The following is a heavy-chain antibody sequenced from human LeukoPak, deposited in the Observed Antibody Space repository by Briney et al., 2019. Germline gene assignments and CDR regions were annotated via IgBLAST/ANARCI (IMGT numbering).Heavy chain of an antibody. Sequence: SVKVSCKAPGGTFSNYAFSWVRQAPGQGLEWMGGIIPIFRTTNYAEHFQGRVTITTDESTNTAYLDLSSLRSEDTAVYYCAKDDGSATMGFDSWGQGTLVSVSS. CDR1: GGTFSNYA. J-gene: IGHJ5*01. CDR3: AKDDGSATMGFDS. D-gene: IGHD1-26*01. V-gene: IGHV1-69*05. CDR2: IIPIFRTT.